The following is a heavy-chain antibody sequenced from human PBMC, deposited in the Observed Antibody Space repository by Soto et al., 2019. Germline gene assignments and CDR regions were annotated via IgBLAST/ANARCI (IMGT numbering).Heavy chain of an antibody. Sequence: QVQLVQSGAEVKKPGASVKVSCKASGDTFTDYYIHWVRQAPGQGLEWMGTVNPSGGHTTYAQHFLGRMTMTRDTSTSTLYMELASLTSEDTAIYFCARGGHVVVVTAALDYWGQGTLVTVSS. CDR1: GDTFTDYY. CDR3: ARGGHVVVVTAALDY. D-gene: IGHD2-21*02. J-gene: IGHJ4*02. CDR2: VNPSGGHT. V-gene: IGHV1-46*01.